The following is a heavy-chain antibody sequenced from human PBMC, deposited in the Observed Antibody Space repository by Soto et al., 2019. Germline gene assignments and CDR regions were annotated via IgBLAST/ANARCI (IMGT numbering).Heavy chain of an antibody. CDR2: VYYSGTT. V-gene: IGHV4-59*08. D-gene: IGHD3-22*01. Sequence: PSETLSLTCTVSGDSISYYYWTWIRQPPGKGLEWIGYVYYSGTTNYNPSLKSRVTISVDTSKNKFSLKLSSVTAADTAVYYCARHVMYSSSLPNWFDLWGQGTLVTVS. J-gene: IGHJ5*02. CDR3: ARHVMYSSSLPNWFDL. CDR1: GDSISYYY.